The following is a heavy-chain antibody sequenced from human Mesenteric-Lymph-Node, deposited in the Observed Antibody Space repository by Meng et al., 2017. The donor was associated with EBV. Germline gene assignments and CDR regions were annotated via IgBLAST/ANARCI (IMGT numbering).Heavy chain of an antibody. CDR2: IQDSGTT. V-gene: IGHV4-30-4*01. J-gene: IGHJ5*02. CDR3: AREVVGGAARVDWFDP. D-gene: IGHD6-6*01. Sequence: QVRLEESGPGLGKPHQPLSLTCAVSGGSISSGDYSWTWIRQPPGRGLEWIGYIQDSGTTYYNPSLKSRITMSVDTSKNEFSLKLTSVTAADTAVYYCAREVVGGAARVDWFDPWGQGTLVTVSS. CDR1: GGSISSGDYS.